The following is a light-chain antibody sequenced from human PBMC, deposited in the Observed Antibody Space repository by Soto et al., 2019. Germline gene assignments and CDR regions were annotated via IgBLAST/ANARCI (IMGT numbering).Light chain of an antibody. CDR2: DAS. Sequence: DIQMPQSPSTLSASVGDRVTITCRASQSISSLLAWYQQKPGKAPKLLIYDASSLESGVPSRFSGSGSGTEFTLTISSLQPDDFATYYCQQYNSYSWTFGQGTKVEIK. J-gene: IGKJ1*01. CDR3: QQYNSYSWT. V-gene: IGKV1-5*01. CDR1: QSISSL.